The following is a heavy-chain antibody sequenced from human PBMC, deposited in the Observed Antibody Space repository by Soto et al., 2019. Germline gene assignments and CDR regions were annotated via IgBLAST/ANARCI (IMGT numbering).Heavy chain of an antibody. Sequence: SETLSLTCTVSGGSISSYYWSWIRQPAGKGLEWIGRIYTSGSTNYNPSLKSRVTMSVDTSKNQFSLKLSSVTAADTAVYYCARDGATVGPYYYYGMDVWGQGTTVTVSS. CDR3: ARDGATVGPYYYYGMDV. J-gene: IGHJ6*02. V-gene: IGHV4-4*07. CDR2: IYTSGST. CDR1: GGSISSYY. D-gene: IGHD1-26*01.